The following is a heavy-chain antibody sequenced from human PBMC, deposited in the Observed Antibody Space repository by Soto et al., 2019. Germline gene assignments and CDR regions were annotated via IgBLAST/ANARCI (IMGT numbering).Heavy chain of an antibody. D-gene: IGHD3-3*01. CDR2: ISWDGSNR. CDR1: GFTFDEYA. V-gene: IGHV3-43D*04. J-gene: IGHJ4*02. Sequence: GGSLRLSXAASGFTFDEYAMHWVRQPPGKGLEWVSLISWDGSNRYYADSVQGRFTISRDNSKYSLYLEMNSLRPEDTALYYCAKDISRGPTKNYDFWSGPDYWGQGTLVTVSS. CDR3: AKDISRGPTKNYDFWSGPDY.